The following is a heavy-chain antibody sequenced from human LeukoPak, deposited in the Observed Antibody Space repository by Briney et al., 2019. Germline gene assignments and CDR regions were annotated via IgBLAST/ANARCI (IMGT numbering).Heavy chain of an antibody. J-gene: IGHJ4*02. V-gene: IGHV4-4*07. D-gene: IGHD3-22*01. CDR3: ARGRYDGSGYFFFDF. CDR1: GASISSHY. CDR2: IYTSGST. Sequence: PSETLSLTCSVSGASISSHYWSWIRQPAGEGLEWVGRIYTSGSTNYNPFLESRVTISLDTSKNQFSLNLGSVTAADTAVYYCARGRYDGSGYFFFDFWGQGTLVTVSS.